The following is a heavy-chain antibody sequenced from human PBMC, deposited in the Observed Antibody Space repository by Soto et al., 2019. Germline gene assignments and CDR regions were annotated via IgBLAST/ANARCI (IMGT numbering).Heavy chain of an antibody. CDR1: GGSISSGDYY. CDR2: IYYSGST. D-gene: IGHD6-13*01. CDR3: ASRASSSWYGSGDY. J-gene: IGHJ4*02. V-gene: IGHV4-30-4*01. Sequence: SETLSLTCTVSGGSISSGDYYWSWIRQPPGKGLEWIGYIYYSGSTYYNPSLKSRVTISVDTSKNQFSLKLSSVTAADTAVYYCASRASSSWYGSGDYWGQGTLVTVPQ.